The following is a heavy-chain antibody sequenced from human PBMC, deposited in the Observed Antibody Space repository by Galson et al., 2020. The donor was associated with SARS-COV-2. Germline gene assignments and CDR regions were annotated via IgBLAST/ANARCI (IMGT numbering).Heavy chain of an antibody. V-gene: IGHV3-30*01. J-gene: IGHJ3*02. Sequence: GGSLRLSCAASGFTFSSYAMHWVRQAPGKGLEWVAVISYDGSNKYYAASVKGRFTISRDNSKNTLYLQMNSLRAEDTAVYYCARAASDYFDSSGSGFDIWGQGTMVTDSS. CDR2: ISYDGSNK. D-gene: IGHD3-22*01. CDR3: ARAASDYFDSSGSGFDI. CDR1: GFTFSSYA.